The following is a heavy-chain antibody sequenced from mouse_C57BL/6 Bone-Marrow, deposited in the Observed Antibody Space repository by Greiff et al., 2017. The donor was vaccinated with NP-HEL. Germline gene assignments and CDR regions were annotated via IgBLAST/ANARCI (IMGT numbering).Heavy chain of an antibody. D-gene: IGHD1-1*01. V-gene: IGHV1-15*01. CDR1: GYTFTDYE. J-gene: IGHJ4*01. CDR2: IDPEPGGT. Sequence: VQLQQSGAELVRPGASVTLSCKASGYTFTDYEMHWVKQTPVHGLEWIGAIDPEPGGTAYNQKFKGKAILTADKSSSTAYMELRSLTAEDSAVYYCTRSDYYYGSSLYYYAMDYWGQGTSVTVSS. CDR3: TRSDYYYGSSLYYYAMDY.